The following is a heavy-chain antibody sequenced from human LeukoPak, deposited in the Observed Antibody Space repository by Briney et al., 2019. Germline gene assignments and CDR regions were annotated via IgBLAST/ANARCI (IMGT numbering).Heavy chain of an antibody. CDR1: GFTFSSYA. CDR2: ISYDGSNK. CDR3: ARDGSVVVPAAILDY. J-gene: IGHJ4*02. Sequence: GRSLRLSCAASGFTFSSYAMHWVRQAPGKGLEWVAVISYDGSNKYYADSVKSRFTISRDNSKNTLYLQMNSLRAEDTAVYYCARDGSVVVPAAILDYWGQGTLVTVSS. V-gene: IGHV3-30-3*01. D-gene: IGHD2-2*01.